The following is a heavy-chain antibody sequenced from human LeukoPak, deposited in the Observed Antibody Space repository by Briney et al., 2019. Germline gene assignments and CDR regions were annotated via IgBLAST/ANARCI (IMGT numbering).Heavy chain of an antibody. CDR2: IKEDGGEK. CDR3: ARDQGLHLHFDY. Sequence: GGSLRLSCAASGFTFSSYWMSWVRQAPGKGLEWVANIKEDGGEKYSVDSVKGRFTISRDNAKNSLYLQMNSLRAEDTAVYYCARDQGLHLHFDYWGQGTLVTVSS. J-gene: IGHJ4*02. D-gene: IGHD2-21*02. CDR1: GFTFSSYW. V-gene: IGHV3-7*01.